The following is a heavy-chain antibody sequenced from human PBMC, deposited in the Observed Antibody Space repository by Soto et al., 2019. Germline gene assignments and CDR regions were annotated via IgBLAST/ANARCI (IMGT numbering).Heavy chain of an antibody. CDR1: GFTFINTG. V-gene: IGHV3-23*01. J-gene: IGHJ4*02. Sequence: EVQVLQSGGGLVPPGGSLRLSCAGSGFTFINTGMSWVRQAPGQGLEWVSAITGNGDTTYYADSVKGRFTISRDNSKSTLYLQMNSLRAEDTAVYYCAKIDGDFDYWGQGTLVTVSS. D-gene: IGHD3-22*01. CDR3: AKIDGDFDY. CDR2: ITGNGDTT.